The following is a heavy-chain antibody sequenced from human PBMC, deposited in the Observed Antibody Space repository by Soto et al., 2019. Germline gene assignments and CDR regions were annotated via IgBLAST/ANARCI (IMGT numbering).Heavy chain of an antibody. Sequence: SVKVSCKASGGTFSSYAISWVRQAPGQGLEWMGGIIPIFGTADYAQKFQGRVTITADESTSTAYMELSSLRSDDTAVYYCARVGSGSYVSDYWGQGTLVTVSS. J-gene: IGHJ4*02. V-gene: IGHV1-69*13. CDR1: GGTFSSYA. D-gene: IGHD1-26*01. CDR3: ARVGSGSYVSDY. CDR2: IIPIFGTA.